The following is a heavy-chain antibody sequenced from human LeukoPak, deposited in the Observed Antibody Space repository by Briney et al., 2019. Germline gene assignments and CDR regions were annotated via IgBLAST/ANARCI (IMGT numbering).Heavy chain of an antibody. CDR3: ARDLVRAEGASYYFDY. V-gene: IGHV3-21*01. CDR1: GFTFSSYS. CDR2: ISSSSGYI. D-gene: IGHD1-26*01. Sequence: NPGGSLRLSCAASGFTFSSYSMNWVRQAPGKGLEWVSSISSSSGYIYYADSVKGRFTISRDNAKNSLYLQMNSLRAEDTAVYYCARDLVRAEGASYYFDYWGQGTLVTVSS. J-gene: IGHJ4*02.